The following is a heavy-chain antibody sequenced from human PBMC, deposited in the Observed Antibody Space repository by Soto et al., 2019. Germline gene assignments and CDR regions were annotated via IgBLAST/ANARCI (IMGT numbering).Heavy chain of an antibody. CDR3: ARVVRSLPEYYYCGMDV. D-gene: IGHD3-10*02. J-gene: IGHJ6*02. CDR1: GFTFSSYA. CDR2: ISYDGSNK. V-gene: IGHV3-30-3*01. Sequence: PGGSLRLSCAASGFTFSSYAMHWVRQAPGKGLEWVAVISYDGSNKYYADSVKGRFTISRDNSKNTLYLQMNSLRAEDTAVYYCARVVRSLPEYYYCGMDVWGQGTTVTVSS.